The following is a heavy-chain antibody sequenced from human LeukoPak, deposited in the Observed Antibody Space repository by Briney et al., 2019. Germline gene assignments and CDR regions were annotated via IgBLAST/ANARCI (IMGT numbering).Heavy chain of an antibody. J-gene: IGHJ4*02. V-gene: IGHV1-58*02. CDR1: GFTFTSSA. Sequence: SVKVSCKASGFTFTSSAMQWVRQARGQRLEGIGWIVVGSGNTNYAQKFQERVTITRDMSTSAAYMELSSLRSEDTAVYYCAADRWVGATTFDYWGQGTLVTVSS. CDR3: AADRWVGATTFDY. CDR2: IVVGSGNT. D-gene: IGHD1-26*01.